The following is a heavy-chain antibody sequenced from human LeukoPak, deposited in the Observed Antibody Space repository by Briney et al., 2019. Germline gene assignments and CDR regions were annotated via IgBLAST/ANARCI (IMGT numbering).Heavy chain of an antibody. D-gene: IGHD6-19*01. V-gene: IGHV4-59*01. Sequence: SETLSLTCTVSGGSISSYYWSWIRQPPGEGLEWIGYIYYSGSTNYNPSLKSRVTISVDTSKNQFSLKLSSVTAADTAVYYCFSFGSGWDYYGMDVWGQGTTVTVSS. CDR2: IYYSGST. J-gene: IGHJ6*02. CDR1: GGSISSYY. CDR3: FSFGSGWDYYGMDV.